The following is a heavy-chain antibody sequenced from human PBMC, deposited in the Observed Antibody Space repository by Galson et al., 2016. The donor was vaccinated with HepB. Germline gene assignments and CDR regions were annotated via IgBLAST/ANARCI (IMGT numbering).Heavy chain of an antibody. CDR1: GYTFTNYR. Sequence: QSGAEVKKPGESLKIACKASGYTFTNYRIVWVRQMPGKGLEWIGIIYPGDSVTRHSPSFQGHVTMSVDKSISTAYLQWSSLKASDTAVYYCARQAAGIFLGYGLDVWGQGTTVTVSS. J-gene: IGHJ6*02. CDR3: ARQAAGIFLGYGLDV. D-gene: IGHD6-13*01. CDR2: IYPGDSVT. V-gene: IGHV5-51*01.